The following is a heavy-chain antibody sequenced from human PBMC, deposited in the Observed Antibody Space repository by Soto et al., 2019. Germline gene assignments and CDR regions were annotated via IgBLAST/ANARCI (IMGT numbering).Heavy chain of an antibody. CDR1: GYTFNSYG. D-gene: IGHD6-13*01. CDR2: VSAYNGNT. Sequence: GASVKVSCKASGYTFNSYGINWVRQAPGQGLEWVGWVSAYNGNTNYAQKLQGRVTMTTDTSTSTAYMDLRSLRSDDTAVYYCAKDVGAPALFDYWGQGTQVTVSS. CDR3: AKDVGAPALFDY. J-gene: IGHJ4*02. V-gene: IGHV1-18*01.